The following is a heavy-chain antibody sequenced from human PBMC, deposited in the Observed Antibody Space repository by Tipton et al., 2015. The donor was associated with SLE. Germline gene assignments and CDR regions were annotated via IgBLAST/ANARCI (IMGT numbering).Heavy chain of an antibody. J-gene: IGHJ4*02. CDR1: GYSIRNGYY. V-gene: IGHV4-38-2*02. Sequence: TLSLTCNVSGYSIRNGYYWGWIRQAPGKGLEWTGTIHHSGITYYNPSLKSRVTISVDTSKNHFSLKLRSVTAADTAVYYCAREDSGYDYRTFDHWGQGTLVTVAS. D-gene: IGHD5-12*01. CDR3: AREDSGYDYRTFDH. CDR2: IHHSGIT.